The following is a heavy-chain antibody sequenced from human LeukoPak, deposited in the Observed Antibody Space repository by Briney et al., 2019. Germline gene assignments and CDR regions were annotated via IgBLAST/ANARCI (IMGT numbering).Heavy chain of an antibody. V-gene: IGHV3-64*01. CDR1: GFTFSSYA. J-gene: IGHJ6*03. CDR2: ISSNGGST. D-gene: IGHD5-18*01. CDR3: ARDAGYSYGYGPPGYYYMDV. Sequence: GGSLRLSCAASGFTFSSYAMHWVRQAPGKGLEYVSAISSNGGSTYYANSVKGRFTISRDNSKNTLYLQMGSLRAEDMAVYYCARDAGYSYGYGPPGYYYMDVWGKGTTVTVSS.